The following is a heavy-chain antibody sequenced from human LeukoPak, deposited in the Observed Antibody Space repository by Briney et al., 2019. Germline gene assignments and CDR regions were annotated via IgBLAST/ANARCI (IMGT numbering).Heavy chain of an antibody. V-gene: IGHV4-39*07. D-gene: IGHD6-6*01. J-gene: IGHJ5*02. CDR3: ARGRTRLSWLDP. CDR2: IYYSGST. Sequence: SENLSLTCTVSGGSISNSDYYWGWIRQPPGKGLEWIGSIYYSGSTYYNPSLKSRVTISVDTSKNQFSLKLSSVTAADTAIYYCARGRTRLSWLDPWGQGTLVTVSS. CDR1: GGSISNSDYY.